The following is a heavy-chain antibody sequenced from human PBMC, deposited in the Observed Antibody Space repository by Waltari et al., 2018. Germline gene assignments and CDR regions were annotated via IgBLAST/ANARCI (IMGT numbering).Heavy chain of an antibody. D-gene: IGHD2-15*01. CDR3: ARSAWSVYYGMDV. Sequence: QVQLPQSGPGLVKPSLTLSLTCAISGDSVSSNSAAWNWISQSPSRGLEWLGRTYSGSKWTKDYAVHVIMVRTISPDTSKNQCSLQLNSVTPEDTAVYYCARSAWSVYYGMDVWGQGTTVTVSS. CDR1: GDSVSSNSAA. CDR2: TYSGSKWTK. J-gene: IGHJ6*02. V-gene: IGHV6-1*01.